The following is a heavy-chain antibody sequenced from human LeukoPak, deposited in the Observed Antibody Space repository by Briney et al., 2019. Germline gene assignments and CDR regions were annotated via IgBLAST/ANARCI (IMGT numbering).Heavy chain of an antibody. V-gene: IGHV7-4-1*02. CDR3: ARGTDIVVVVAATHYYYYYMDV. D-gene: IGHD2-15*01. J-gene: IGHJ6*03. CDR1: GYTFTSYA. Sequence: ASVKVSCKASGYTFTSYAMNWVRQAPGQGLEWMGWINTNTGNPTYAQGFTGRFVFSLDTSVSTAYLQISSLKAEDTAVYYCARGTDIVVVVAATHYYYYYMDVWGKGTTATVSS. CDR2: INTNTGNP.